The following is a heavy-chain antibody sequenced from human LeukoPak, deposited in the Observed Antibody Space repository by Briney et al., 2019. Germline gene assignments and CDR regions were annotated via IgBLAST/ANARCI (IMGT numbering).Heavy chain of an antibody. CDR3: ARDSLFQGGFGEPFDY. Sequence: ASVKVSCKASDYTFTKYGISWVRQAPGQGLEWMGWISGYNGNTNYAQKLQGRVTMTTDTSTSTAYMELRSLRSDDTAVYYCARDSLFQGGFGEPFDYWGQGTLVTVSS. J-gene: IGHJ4*02. CDR2: ISGYNGNT. CDR1: DYTFTKYG. V-gene: IGHV1-18*01. D-gene: IGHD3-10*01.